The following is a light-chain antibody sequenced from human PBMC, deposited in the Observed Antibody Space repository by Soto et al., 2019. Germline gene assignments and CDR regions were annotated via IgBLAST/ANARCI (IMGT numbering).Light chain of an antibody. Sequence: DIQMTQSPSTLSASVGDRVTITCRASQTVGHWLAWYQQIPGKAPQLLIYDASNLKSGVPSRFSGSGSGTEFTLTINSLQPEDVAIYYCQEYTVYSPWTFGQGTKVEVK. CDR1: QTVGHW. V-gene: IGKV1-5*01. CDR3: QEYTVYSPWT. CDR2: DAS. J-gene: IGKJ1*01.